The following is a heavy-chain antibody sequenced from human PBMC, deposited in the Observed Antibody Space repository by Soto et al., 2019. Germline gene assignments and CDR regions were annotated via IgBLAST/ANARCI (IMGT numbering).Heavy chain of an antibody. CDR1: GGSISSYY. J-gene: IGHJ6*03. V-gene: IGHV4-59*01. D-gene: IGHD2-15*01. Sequence: QVQLQESGPGLVKPSETLSLTCTVSGGSISSYYWSWIRQPPGKGLEWIGYIYYSGSTNYNPSLKSRVTISEDTSKNHSSLKLSSVTAADTAVYYCARSYRRYCSGGSCYSYYYYYMDVWAKGPRSPSP. CDR3: ARSYRRYCSGGSCYSYYYYYMDV. CDR2: IYYSGST.